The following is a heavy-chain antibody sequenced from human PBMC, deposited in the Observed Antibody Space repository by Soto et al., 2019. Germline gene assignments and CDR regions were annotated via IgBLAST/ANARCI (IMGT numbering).Heavy chain of an antibody. CDR1: GGSITSSSYY. CDR3: AGGWGSSGWHV. V-gene: IGHV4-39*01. D-gene: IGHD3-22*01. CDR2: IYYNGNT. Sequence: QLHLQESGPGLVKPSETLSLTCTVSGGSITSSSYYWAWIRQPPGKGLEWIGTIYYNGNTYYNPSLKSRVTISIDTSKNQCSLKQSSVTAADTAVYYCAGGWGSSGWHVWGQGTLVTVSS. J-gene: IGHJ1*01.